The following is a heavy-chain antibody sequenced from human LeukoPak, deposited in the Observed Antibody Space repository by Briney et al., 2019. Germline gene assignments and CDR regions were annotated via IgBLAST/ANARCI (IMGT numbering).Heavy chain of an antibody. CDR1: GYPFTHYY. D-gene: IGHD1-14*01. J-gene: IGHJ1*01. Sequence: SVKVSCKTSGYPFTHYYITWVRQAPGQGLEWMGRVSGYNAKTSYAQKFQGRVTMTIETSTTTAYMELESLRSDDTAVYYCARETSTTWPPRYFQHWGQGTLVAVSS. CDR3: ARETSTTWPPRYFQH. V-gene: IGHV1-18*01. CDR2: VSGYNAKT.